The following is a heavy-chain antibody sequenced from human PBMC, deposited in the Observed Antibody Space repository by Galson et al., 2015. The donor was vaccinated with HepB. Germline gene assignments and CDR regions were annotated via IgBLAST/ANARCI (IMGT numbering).Heavy chain of an antibody. CDR3: VRWRPVGATTGAFDI. J-gene: IGHJ3*02. D-gene: IGHD1-26*01. Sequence: SVKVSCKVSGYTFTSYGISWVRQAPGQGLEWMGWISGYNGNTNYAQKLQGRVTMTTDTSTSTAYMELRSLRSDDTAVYYCVRWRPVGATTGAFDIWGQGTMVTVSS. CDR1: GYTFTSYG. V-gene: IGHV1-18*04. CDR2: ISGYNGNT.